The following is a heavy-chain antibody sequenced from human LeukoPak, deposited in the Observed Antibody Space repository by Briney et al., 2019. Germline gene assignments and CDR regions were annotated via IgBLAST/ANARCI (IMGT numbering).Heavy chain of an antibody. CDR2: IIPIFGTA. CDR3: ARDYYGSGSYYRSDAFDI. J-gene: IGHJ3*02. V-gene: IGHV1-69*01. CDR1: GGTFSSYA. D-gene: IGHD3-10*01. Sequence: SVKVSCKASGGTFSSYAISWVRQAPGQGLEWMGGIIPIFGTANYAQKFQGRVTITADESTSTAYMELSSLRSEDTAVYYCARDYYGSGSYYRSDAFDIWGQGTMVTVSA.